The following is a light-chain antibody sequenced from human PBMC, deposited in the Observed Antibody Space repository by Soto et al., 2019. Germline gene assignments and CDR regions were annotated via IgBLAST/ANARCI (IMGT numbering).Light chain of an antibody. CDR1: SSNIGSNI. CDR2: SNN. J-gene: IGLJ3*02. Sequence: QSALTQPPSASGTPGQRVTISCSGSSSNIGSNIVTWYQHLPGTAPKLLIYSNNQRPSGVPDRFSGSKSGTSASLAISGLQSEDEADYYCAAWDDSLNGWVFGGGTKLTVL. CDR3: AAWDDSLNGWV. V-gene: IGLV1-44*01.